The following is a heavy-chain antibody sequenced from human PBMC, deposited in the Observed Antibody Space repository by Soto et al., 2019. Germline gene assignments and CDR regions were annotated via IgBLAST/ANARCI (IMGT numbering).Heavy chain of an antibody. V-gene: IGHV3-30*18. CDR2: ISYDGSNK. J-gene: IGHJ4*02. D-gene: IGHD1-26*01. CDR3: AKDLVGATDY. Sequence: GGSLRLSCAASGFTFSSYGMHWVRQAPGKGLEWVAVISYDGSNKYYADSVKGRFTISRDNSKNTLYLQMNSLRAEDTAVYYCAKDLVGATDYWGQGTLVTAPQ. CDR1: GFTFSSYG.